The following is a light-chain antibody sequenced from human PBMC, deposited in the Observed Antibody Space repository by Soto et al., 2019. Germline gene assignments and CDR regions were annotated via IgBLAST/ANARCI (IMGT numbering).Light chain of an antibody. CDR3: PQYNNCRWT. V-gene: IGKV3-20*01. CDR2: GAS. CDR1: QSVSSNN. J-gene: IGKJ1*01. Sequence: EIVLTQSPGTLSLSPGERATLSCRASQSVSSNNLAWYQQRPGQAPRLVIYGASTRATGIPERFSGSGSGTEFTLTISSLQSEDCAMYDFPQYNNCRWTFAHRIK.